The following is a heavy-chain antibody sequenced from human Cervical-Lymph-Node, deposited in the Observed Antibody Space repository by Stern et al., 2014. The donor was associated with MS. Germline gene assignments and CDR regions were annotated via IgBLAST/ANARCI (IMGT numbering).Heavy chain of an antibody. CDR3: ARKYYDILTGYYDY. D-gene: IGHD3-9*01. CDR2: IDWDDDK. CDR1: GFSLSTSGMC. V-gene: IGHV2-70*01. Sequence: VTLRESGPALVKPTQTLTLTCTFSGFSLSTSGMCVSWIRQPPGKALEWLALIDWDDDKYYSTSLKTRLTISKDTSKNQVVLTMTNMDPVDTATYYCARKYYDILTGYYDYWGQGTLVTVSS. J-gene: IGHJ4*02.